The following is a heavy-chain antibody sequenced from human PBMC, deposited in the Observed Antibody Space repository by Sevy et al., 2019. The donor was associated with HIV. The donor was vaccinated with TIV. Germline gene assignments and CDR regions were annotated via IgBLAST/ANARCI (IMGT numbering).Heavy chain of an antibody. CDR2: ISHDGNYK. J-gene: IGHJ4*02. D-gene: IGHD2-21*02. Sequence: GGSLRLSCAASGFTFSNYDMHWVRQAPGKGLEWVAVISHDGNYKNYADSVKVRFTIYRDDFKNTRYLEMGSLRPEDTAVYFCARLFSCGGDCYYLDYWGQGALVTVSS. CDR3: ARLFSCGGDCYYLDY. CDR1: GFTFSNYD. V-gene: IGHV3-30-3*01.